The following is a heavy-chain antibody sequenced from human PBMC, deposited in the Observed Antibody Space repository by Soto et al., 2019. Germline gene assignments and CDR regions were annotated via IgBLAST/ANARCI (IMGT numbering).Heavy chain of an antibody. J-gene: IGHJ6*02. CDR2: IGTAGDT. CDR3: AREGSYSSSSESQHYYYYYGMDV. V-gene: IGHV3-13*01. D-gene: IGHD6-6*01. Sequence: PGGSLRLSCAASGFTFSSYDMHWVRQATGKGLEWVSAIGTAGDTYYPGSVKGRFTISRENAKNSLYLQMNSLRAEDTAVYYCAREGSYSSSSESQHYYYYYGMDVWGQGTTVTVSS. CDR1: GFTFSSYD.